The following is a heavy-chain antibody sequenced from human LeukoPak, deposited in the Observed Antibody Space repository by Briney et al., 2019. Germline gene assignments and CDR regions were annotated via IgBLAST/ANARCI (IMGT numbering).Heavy chain of an antibody. J-gene: IGHJ4*02. CDR3: PRYDFWSGPYFDY. V-gene: IGHV4-34*01. CDR2: INHSKST. D-gene: IGHD3-3*01. Sequence: PSETLSLTCAVYNGSFSGYYWSWIRQPPGKGLEWIGEINHSKSTNYNPSLKSRVAISVDTSKNQFSLKLSSVTAADTAVYYCPRYDFWSGPYFDYWGQGTLVT. CDR1: NGSFSGYY.